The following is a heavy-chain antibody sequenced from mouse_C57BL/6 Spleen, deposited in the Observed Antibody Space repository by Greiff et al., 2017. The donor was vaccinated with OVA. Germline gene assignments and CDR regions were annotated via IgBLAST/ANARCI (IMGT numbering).Heavy chain of an antibody. CDR2: IDPNSGGT. CDR3: ARDYYGSSYGPWFAY. J-gene: IGHJ3*01. V-gene: IGHV1-72*01. Sequence: QVHVKQPGAELVKPGASVKLSCKASGYTFTSYWMHWVKQRPGRGLEWIGRIDPNSGGTKYNEKFKSKATLTVDKPSSTAYMQLSSLTSEDSAVYYCARDYYGSSYGPWFAYWGQGTLVTVSA. CDR1: GYTFTSYW. D-gene: IGHD1-1*01.